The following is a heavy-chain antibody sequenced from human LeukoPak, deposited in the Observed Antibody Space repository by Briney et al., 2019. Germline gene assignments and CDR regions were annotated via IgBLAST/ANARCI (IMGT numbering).Heavy chain of an antibody. V-gene: IGHV1-18*01. CDR3: AIGGWSSFDY. J-gene: IGHJ4*02. Sequence: AASVKVSCKASGYTFTSYGISWVRQAPGQGLEWMGWISSYNGNTNYPQKLQGRATLTTDTSTTTAYMELRSLRSDDTAVYYCAIGGWSSFDYWGQGTLVTVSS. D-gene: IGHD2-15*01. CDR1: GYTFTSYG. CDR2: ISSYNGNT.